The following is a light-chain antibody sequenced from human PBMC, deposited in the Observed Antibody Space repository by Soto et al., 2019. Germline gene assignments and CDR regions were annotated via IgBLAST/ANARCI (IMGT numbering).Light chain of an antibody. CDR1: QSVSSTY. CDR2: AAS. J-gene: IGKJ1*01. CDR3: QQYGSARWT. V-gene: IGKV3-20*01. Sequence: PGERATLSCRASQSVSSTYLAWYQQKPGQAPRPLISAASSRATGTPDRFSGSGSGTDFTLTISRLEPEEVAVYYCQQYGSARWTFGQGTKVDIK.